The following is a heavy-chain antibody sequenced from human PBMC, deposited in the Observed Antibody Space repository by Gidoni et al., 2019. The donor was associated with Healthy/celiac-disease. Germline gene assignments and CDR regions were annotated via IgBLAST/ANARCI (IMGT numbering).Heavy chain of an antibody. J-gene: IGHJ3*02. CDR1: GGSISSGGYS. CDR3: ASTNDYGDYDGAFDI. CDR2: IYHSGST. V-gene: IGHV4-30-2*01. D-gene: IGHD4-17*01. Sequence: QLQLQESGSGLVKPSQTLSLTCAVSGGSISSGGYSWSWIRQPPGKGLEWIGYIYHSGSTYYNPSLKSRVTISVDRSKNQFSLKLSSVTAADTAVYYCASTNDYGDYDGAFDIWGQGTMVTVSS.